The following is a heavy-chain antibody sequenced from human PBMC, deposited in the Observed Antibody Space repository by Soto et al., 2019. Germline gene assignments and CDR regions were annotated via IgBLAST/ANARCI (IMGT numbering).Heavy chain of an antibody. CDR1: GFTFSSYA. CDR3: AKEPPPRTVPDDPIDY. J-gene: IGHJ4*02. CDR2: ISGSGGST. D-gene: IGHD4-17*01. Sequence: EVQLLESGGGLVQPGGSLRLSCAASGFTFSSYAMSWVRQAPGKGLEWVSAISGSGGSTYYADSVKGRFTISRDNSKNTLYLQMNSLRAEETAVNYCAKEPPPRTVPDDPIDYWGQGTLVTVSS. V-gene: IGHV3-23*01.